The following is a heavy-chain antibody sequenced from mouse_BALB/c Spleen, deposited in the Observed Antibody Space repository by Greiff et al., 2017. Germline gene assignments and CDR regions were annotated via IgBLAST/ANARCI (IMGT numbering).Heavy chain of an antibody. CDR3: ARPGNRYWYFDV. V-gene: IGHV5-9-3*01. Sequence: EVKLMESGGGLVKPGGSLKLSCAASGFTFSSYAMSWVRQTPEKRLEWVATISSGGSYTYYPDSVKGRFTISRDNAKNTLYLQMSSLRSEDTAMYYCARPGNRYWYFDVWGAGTTVTVSS. CDR1: GFTFSSYA. CDR2: ISSGGSYT. D-gene: IGHD2-1*01. J-gene: IGHJ1*01.